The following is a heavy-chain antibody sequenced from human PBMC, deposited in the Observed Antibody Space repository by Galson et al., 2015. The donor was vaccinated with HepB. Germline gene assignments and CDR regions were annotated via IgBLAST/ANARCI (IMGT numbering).Heavy chain of an antibody. V-gene: IGHV1-18*01. CDR1: GYTFSSYS. Sequence: SVKVSCKASGYTFSSYSIAWVRQAPGRGLEWVGWISPYNRDINYARKVQGRVTMTTDTSTNTAYMELRSLRSDDTAVYYCARGALVAVVSGTQNNWFDPWGQGTLVTVSS. J-gene: IGHJ5*02. D-gene: IGHD2-15*01. CDR2: ISPYNRDI. CDR3: ARGALVAVVSGTQNNWFDP.